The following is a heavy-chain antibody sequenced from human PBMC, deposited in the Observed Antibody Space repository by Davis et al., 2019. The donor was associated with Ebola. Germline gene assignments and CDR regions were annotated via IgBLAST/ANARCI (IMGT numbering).Heavy chain of an antibody. V-gene: IGHV3-11*04. D-gene: IGHD1-26*01. Sequence: GGSLRLSCAASGFTFSDYYMSWIRQAPGKGLEWLSYLSNRDGTIFYADSVTGRFTISRDNAKNSLYLQMNSLRAEDTAVYYCARDSGSYYYYYYGMDVWGQGTTVTVSS. J-gene: IGHJ6*02. CDR3: ARDSGSYYYYYYGMDV. CDR1: GFTFSDYY. CDR2: LSNRDGTI.